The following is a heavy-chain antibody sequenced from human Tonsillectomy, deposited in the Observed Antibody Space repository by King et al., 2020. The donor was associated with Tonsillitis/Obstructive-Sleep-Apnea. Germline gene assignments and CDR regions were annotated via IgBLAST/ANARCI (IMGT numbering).Heavy chain of an antibody. D-gene: IGHD3-22*01. J-gene: IGHJ4*02. Sequence: VQLVESGGGVVQPGRSLRLSCAASGFTFSSYAMHWVRQAPGKGLEWVAVISYDGSNKYYADSVKGRFTISRDNSKNTLYLQMNSLRDEDTAVYYCARDATYYYDSSGYYYVEGYFDYWGQGTLVTVSS. V-gene: IGHV3-30*04. CDR1: GFTFSSYA. CDR2: ISYDGSNK. CDR3: ARDATYYYDSSGYYYVEGYFDY.